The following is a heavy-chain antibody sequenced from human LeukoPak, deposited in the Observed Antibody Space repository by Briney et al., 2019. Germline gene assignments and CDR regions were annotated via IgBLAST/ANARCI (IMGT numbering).Heavy chain of an antibody. J-gene: IGHJ4*02. Sequence: ASVKVSCKASGYSFTAYYIHWVRQDPGQGLEWMGRIHPNSGGTNYAQKFQGRVTMTRDTSISTVYMDLSRLRSDDTAVYYCARAGRGTSYYTVDFWGQGTLVTVSS. CDR3: ARAGRGTSYYTVDF. V-gene: IGHV1-2*06. CDR1: GYSFTAYY. D-gene: IGHD3-9*01. CDR2: IHPNSGGT.